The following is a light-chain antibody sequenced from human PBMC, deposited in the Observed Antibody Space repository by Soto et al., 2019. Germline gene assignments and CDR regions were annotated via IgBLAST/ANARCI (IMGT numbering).Light chain of an antibody. CDR3: QQYNNWPPPLT. CDR2: GAS. CDR1: QSVRSN. Sequence: EIVMTQSPATLSVSPGERATLSCRASQSVRSNLAWYQQKPGQAPRLLIYGASTKATGIPARFSGSGSGTEFTLTISSLQSEDFAVYYCQQYNNWPPPLTFGGGTKVEIK. J-gene: IGKJ4*01. V-gene: IGKV3-15*01.